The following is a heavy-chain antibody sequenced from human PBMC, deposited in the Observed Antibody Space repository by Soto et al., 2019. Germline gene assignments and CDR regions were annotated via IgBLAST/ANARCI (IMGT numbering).Heavy chain of an antibody. CDR3: ARGVIVGAYYYYYGMDV. CDR2: ISAYNGNT. Sequence: ASVKVSCKASGYTFTSYGISWVRQARGQGLEWMGWISAYNGNTNYAQKLQGRVTMTTDTSTSTAYMELRSLRSDDTAVYYCARGVIVGAYYYYYGMDVWGQGTTVTVSS. D-gene: IGHD1-26*01. V-gene: IGHV1-18*04. CDR1: GYTFTSYG. J-gene: IGHJ6*02.